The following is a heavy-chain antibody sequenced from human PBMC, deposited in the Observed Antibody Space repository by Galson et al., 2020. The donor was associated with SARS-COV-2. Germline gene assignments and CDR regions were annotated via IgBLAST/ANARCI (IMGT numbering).Heavy chain of an antibody. D-gene: IGHD5-18*01. CDR2: IYYSGST. CDR3: ARRRVQLWFFDY. CDR1: GGSISSSSYY. Sequence: ETSELLSLTCTVSGGSISSSSYYWGWIRQPPGKGLEWIGSIYYSGSTYYNPSLKSRVTISVDTSKNQFSLKLSSVTAADTAVYYCARRRVQLWFFDYWGQGTLVTVSS. J-gene: IGHJ4*02. V-gene: IGHV4-39*01.